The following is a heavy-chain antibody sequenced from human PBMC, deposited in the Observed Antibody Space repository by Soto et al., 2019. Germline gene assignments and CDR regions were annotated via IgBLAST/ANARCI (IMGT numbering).Heavy chain of an antibody. Sequence: SVKVSCKASGGTFSSYTISWVRQAPGQGLEWMGRIIPILGIANYAQKFQGRVTITADKSTSTAYMELSSLRSEDTAVYYCARVGTAPAFYYFYSRGQRNLVTVS. V-gene: IGHV1-69*02. CDR1: GGTFSSYT. CDR2: IIPILGIA. D-gene: IGHD2-21*02. J-gene: IGHJ4*02. CDR3: ARVGTAPAFYYFYS.